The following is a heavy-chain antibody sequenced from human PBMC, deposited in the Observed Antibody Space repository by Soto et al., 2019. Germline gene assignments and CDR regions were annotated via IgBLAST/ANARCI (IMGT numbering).Heavy chain of an antibody. CDR1: GFTFSNYW. CDR3: ARLFLDNYFSSILVYSDY. CDR2: INAKGGER. J-gene: IGHJ4*02. V-gene: IGHV3-7*01. Sequence: EVQLVESGGGAVQPGESLTLSCVTSGFTFSNYWMTWVRQAPGKGLEWVATINAKGGERHYVDSVKGRFTISRDKAKDSLYLRMNSLRGEDTDIYDCARLFLDNYFSSILVYSDYWGQGSLVTVSS. D-gene: IGHD3-16*01.